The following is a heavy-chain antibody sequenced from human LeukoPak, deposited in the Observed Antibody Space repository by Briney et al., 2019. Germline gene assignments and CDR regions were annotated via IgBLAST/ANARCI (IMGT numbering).Heavy chain of an antibody. CDR3: ARDQYYYGSGRLAFGDYFDY. J-gene: IGHJ4*02. CDR1: GYTFTGYY. D-gene: IGHD3-10*01. CDR2: INPNSGGT. Sequence: ASVKVSCKASGYTFTGYYMHWVRQAPGQGLEWMGWINPNSGGTNYAKKFQGRVTMTRDTSISTAYMELSRLRSDDTAVYYCARDQYYYGSGRLAFGDYFDYWGQGTLVTVSS. V-gene: IGHV1-2*02.